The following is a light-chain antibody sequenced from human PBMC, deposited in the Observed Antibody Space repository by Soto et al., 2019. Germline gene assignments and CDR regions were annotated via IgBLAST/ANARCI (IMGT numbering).Light chain of an antibody. V-gene: IGKV3-15*01. CDR1: QSVSSN. CDR2: GAS. Sequence: EIVMTQSPATLSVSPGERATLSCRASQSVSSNLAWYQQKPGQAPRLLIYGASTRATGIPARFSRSGSRTEFTLTISSLQSEAFAVYYCQQYNNWPPWTFGQGTKVEIK. CDR3: QQYNNWPPWT. J-gene: IGKJ1*01.